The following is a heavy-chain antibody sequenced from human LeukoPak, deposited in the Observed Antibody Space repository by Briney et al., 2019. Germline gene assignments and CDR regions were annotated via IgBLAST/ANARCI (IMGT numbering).Heavy chain of an antibody. CDR2: ISGSGGST. D-gene: IGHD6-13*01. CDR1: GFTFSSYA. V-gene: IGHV3-23*01. J-gene: IGHJ4*02. CDR3: AKDRGSGYSPYHFDY. Sequence: GGSLRLSCAASGFTFSSYAMSWVRQAPGKGLEWVSAISGSGGSTYYADSVKGRFTISRDNSKNTLYLQMNSLRAEDTAVYYCAKDRGSGYSPYHFDYWGQGTLVTVSS.